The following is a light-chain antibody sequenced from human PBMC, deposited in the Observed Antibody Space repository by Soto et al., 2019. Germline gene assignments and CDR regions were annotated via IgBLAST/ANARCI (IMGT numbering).Light chain of an antibody. Sequence: AIRMTQSPSSFSASTGDRVTITCRARQGIGNNLAWYQRKPGRAPKLLISGASTLQIGVPSRFSGSGSGTEFTLTINYLQSEDFAIYYFQQYYSHPPTFGQGTNVEIK. J-gene: IGKJ1*01. CDR3: QQYYSHPPT. V-gene: IGKV1-8*01. CDR1: QGIGNN. CDR2: GAS.